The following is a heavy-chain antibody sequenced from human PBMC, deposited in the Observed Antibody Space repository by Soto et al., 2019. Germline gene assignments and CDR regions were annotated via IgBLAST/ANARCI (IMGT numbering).Heavy chain of an antibody. CDR3: ARESVGATGGDFDY. V-gene: IGHV1-46*01. CDR1: GYRFTSYY. D-gene: IGHD1-26*01. CDR2: INPSGGST. Sequence: SAKVSCKACGYRFTSYYMHWVRQAPGQGLEWMGIINPSGGSTSHEQKFQGRVNMTRDTSKSTVYMELSSLRSEDTAVYYCARESVGATGGDFDYWGQGTLVTVSS. J-gene: IGHJ4*02.